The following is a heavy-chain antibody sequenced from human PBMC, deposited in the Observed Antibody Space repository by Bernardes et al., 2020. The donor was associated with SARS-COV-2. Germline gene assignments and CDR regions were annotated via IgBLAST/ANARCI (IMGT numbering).Heavy chain of an antibody. D-gene: IGHD3-22*01. J-gene: IGHJ4*02. CDR3: ATGEYSSGLAIVSNSDF. CDR1: GFAFGDNY. Sequence: GGSLRLSCETSGFAFGDNYMTWVRQAPGKGLEWVSSMYAGGTTTYADSVRGRFAISKDTSKNMVFLQMNSLTAADTAVYYCATGEYSSGLAIVSNSDFRGQGTLVTVSS. CDR2: MYAGGTT. V-gene: IGHV3-66*01.